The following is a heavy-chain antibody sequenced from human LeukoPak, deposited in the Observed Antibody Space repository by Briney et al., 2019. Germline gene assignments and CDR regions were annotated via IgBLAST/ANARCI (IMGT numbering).Heavy chain of an antibody. CDR2: MNPNSGNT. D-gene: IGHD1-26*01. J-gene: IGHJ4*02. Sequence: ASVKVSCKASGYTFTSYDINWVRQATGQGLEWMGWMNPNSGNTGYAQKFQGRVTMTRNTSISTAYMELSSLRSEDTAVYYCATRPVGVGADIDYWGQGTLVTVSS. CDR1: GYTFTSYD. CDR3: ATRPVGVGADIDY. V-gene: IGHV1-8*01.